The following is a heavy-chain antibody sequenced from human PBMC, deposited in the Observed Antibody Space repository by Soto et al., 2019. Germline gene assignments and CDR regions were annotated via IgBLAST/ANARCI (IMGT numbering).Heavy chain of an antibody. CDR1: GYAFTSYG. Sequence: ASVKVSCKASGYAFTSYGISWVRQAPGQGLEWMGWISAYNGNTNYAQKLQGRVTMTTDTSTSTAYMELRSLRSDGTAVYYCARRTTVTTTPPYYYYYYGMDVWGQGTTVTVS. J-gene: IGHJ6*02. CDR2: ISAYNGNT. CDR3: ARRTTVTTTPPYYYYYYGMDV. D-gene: IGHD4-4*01. V-gene: IGHV1-18*04.